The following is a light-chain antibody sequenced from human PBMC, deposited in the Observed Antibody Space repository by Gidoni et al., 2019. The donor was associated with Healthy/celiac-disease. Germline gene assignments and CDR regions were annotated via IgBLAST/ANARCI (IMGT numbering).Light chain of an antibody. CDR2: KAS. CDR3: KQYNSYPWT. J-gene: IGKJ1*01. CDR1: QSISSW. Sequence: DIQMTQSPSTLSASVGDRVTITCRASQSISSWLAWYQQQPGKAPKLLIYKASSLESGVPSRFSGSGSGTEFTLTISSLQTDDFATYYCKQYNSYPWTFGQGTKGEIK. V-gene: IGKV1-5*03.